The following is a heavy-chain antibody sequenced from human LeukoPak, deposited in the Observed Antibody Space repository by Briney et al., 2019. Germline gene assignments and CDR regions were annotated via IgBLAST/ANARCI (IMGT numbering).Heavy chain of an antibody. V-gene: IGHV3-74*01. J-gene: IGHJ4*01. Sequence: GALRLSCAASGFTFSSYWMYWVRQAPGKGLVWVSRINSDESSTSYADSVKGRFTTSRDNAKNTLYLQMNSLRAEDTAVYYCARDGAYSTIFYWGQGTLVTVSS. CDR1: GFTFSSYW. D-gene: IGHD3-3*01. CDR3: ARDGAYSTIFY. CDR2: INSDESST.